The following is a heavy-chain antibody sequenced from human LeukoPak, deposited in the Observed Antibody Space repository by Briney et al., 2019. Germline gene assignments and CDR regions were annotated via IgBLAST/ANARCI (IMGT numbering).Heavy chain of an antibody. D-gene: IGHD3-10*01. CDR2: IYYSGST. J-gene: IGHJ4*02. CDR1: GDSIGSGEYY. V-gene: IGHV4-30-4*01. CDR3: VRESPYGRDFDY. Sequence: SQTLSLTCTVSGDSIGSGEYYWTWIRQAPGKGLEWIGYIYYSGSTNYNPSVKSRVAISIDTSKNQFSLKLSSVTAADTAVYYCVRESPYGRDFDYWGQGTLVTVSS.